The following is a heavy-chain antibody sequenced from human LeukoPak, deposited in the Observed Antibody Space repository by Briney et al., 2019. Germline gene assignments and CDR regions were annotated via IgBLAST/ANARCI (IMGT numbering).Heavy chain of an antibody. CDR1: GYTFTSYD. CDR2: MNPNSGNT. Sequence: GASVKVSCKASGYTFTSYDINWVRQATGQGLEWMGWMNPNSGNTGYAQKFQGRVTMTRNTSISTAYMELRSLRSDDTAVYYCARDASSTGKNDPWGQGTLVTVSS. V-gene: IGHV1-8*01. CDR3: ARDASSTGKNDP. D-gene: IGHD1-1*01. J-gene: IGHJ5*02.